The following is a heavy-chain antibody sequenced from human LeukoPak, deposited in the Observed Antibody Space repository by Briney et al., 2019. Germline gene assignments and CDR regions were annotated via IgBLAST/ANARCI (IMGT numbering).Heavy chain of an antibody. CDR2: IYSGGST. J-gene: IGHJ4*02. CDR3: ARGLWFGELPNKMTPFDY. CDR1: GFTVSSNY. D-gene: IGHD3-10*01. V-gene: IGHV3-66*01. Sequence: GGSLSLSCAASGFTVSSNYMSWVRQAPGKGLEWVSVIYSGGSTYYADSVKGRFTISRDNSKNTLYLQMNSLRAEDTAVYYCARGLWFGELPNKMTPFDYWGQGTLVTASS.